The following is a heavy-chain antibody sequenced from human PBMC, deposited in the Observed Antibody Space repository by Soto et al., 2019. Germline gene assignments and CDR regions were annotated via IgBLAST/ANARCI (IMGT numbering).Heavy chain of an antibody. CDR2: VYYSGST. CDR3: ARDRDYYGSGARDAIDI. J-gene: IGHJ3*02. Sequence: PSETLSLTCTVSGGSLISGGFYWSWIRQLPGKGLEWIGFVYYSGSTYYNPSLKSRVSMSVDTSKNQFSLNLSSMTAADTAVYYCARDRDYYGSGARDAIDIWGRGTMVTVSS. V-gene: IGHV4-31*03. D-gene: IGHD3-10*01. CDR1: GGSLISGGFY.